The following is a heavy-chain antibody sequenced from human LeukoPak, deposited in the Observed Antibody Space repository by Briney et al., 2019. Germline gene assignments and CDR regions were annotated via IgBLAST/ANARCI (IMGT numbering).Heavy chain of an antibody. CDR1: GFTFSSYS. V-gene: IGHV3-48*01. CDR2: ITSSSGSI. J-gene: IGHJ3*02. Sequence: GGSLRLSCAASGFTFSSYSMNWVRQAPGKGLERVSYITSSSGSIYYADSVKGRFTISRDNAKNSLFLQMNSLGAEDTAVYYCARDRVYAFDIWGQGTVVTVSS. CDR3: ARDRVYAFDI.